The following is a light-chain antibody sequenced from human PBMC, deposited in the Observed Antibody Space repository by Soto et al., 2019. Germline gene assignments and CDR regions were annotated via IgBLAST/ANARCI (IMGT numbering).Light chain of an antibody. V-gene: IGKV2-30*02. CDR3: LQGTHWPWT. Sequence: DVVMTQSPLSLPVTLGQPASISCRSSQILIHSDGDTYLNWFQQRPGQSPRRLIYKVSDPDSGVPDRFRGSGSGTDFTLKISREGAEDVGIYYCLQGTHWPWTFGQETEVEIK. CDR2: KVS. J-gene: IGKJ1*01. CDR1: QILIHSDGDTY.